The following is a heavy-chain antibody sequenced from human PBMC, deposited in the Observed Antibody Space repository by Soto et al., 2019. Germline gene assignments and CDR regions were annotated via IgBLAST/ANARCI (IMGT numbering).Heavy chain of an antibody. Sequence: QVQLVESGGGVVQPGGSLRLSCEASGFTLSRYAMHWVRQAPGKGLEWVAVISYDGGNKYYADSVKGRFTISRDISKNTLYLQMNCLRAEDTSVYYCARQAGVGGYNYFDYWGQGTLVTVSS. J-gene: IGHJ4*02. CDR1: GFTLSRYA. CDR2: ISYDGGNK. CDR3: ARQAGVGGYNYFDY. V-gene: IGHV3-30-3*01. D-gene: IGHD5-12*01.